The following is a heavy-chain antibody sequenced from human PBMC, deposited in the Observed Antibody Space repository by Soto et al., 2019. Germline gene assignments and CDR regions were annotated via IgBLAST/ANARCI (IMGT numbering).Heavy chain of an antibody. V-gene: IGHV3-11*01. CDR3: ARDLGYYDSSGYFDY. D-gene: IGHD3-22*01. J-gene: IGHJ4*02. CDR2: ISSSDNII. CDR1: GFTFSDYY. Sequence: GSLRLSCAASGFTFSDYYMSWIRQAPGKGLEWVAYISSSDNIIYYADSVKGRFTISRDNAKNSLYLQMNSLRAEDTAVYYCARDLGYYDSSGYFDYWGQGTLVTVSS.